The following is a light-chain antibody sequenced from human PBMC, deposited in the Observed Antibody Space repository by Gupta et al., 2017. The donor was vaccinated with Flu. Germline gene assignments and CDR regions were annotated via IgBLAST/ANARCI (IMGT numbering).Light chain of an antibody. CDR2: KAS. J-gene: IGKJ1*01. Sequence: DIQITQSPSTLAASVGDRVTITCRASQSISNWLDWYQQKPGKAPKLLIYKASSLESGVPSRFSGSGSGTEFTLTISSLQPDDFATYYCQQYNSYWTFGQGTKVEIK. V-gene: IGKV1-5*03. CDR3: QQYNSYWT. CDR1: QSISNW.